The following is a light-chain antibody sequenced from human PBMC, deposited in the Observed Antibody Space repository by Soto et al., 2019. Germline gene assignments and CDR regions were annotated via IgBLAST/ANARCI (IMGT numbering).Light chain of an antibody. CDR3: CSYGGSSTWV. CDR2: ADT. Sequence: QSALTQPASVSGSPGQSITISCTGTSSDVGNYDLVSWYQQLPGKAPKLMIYADTKRPSGVSNRLSASKSGNTASLTISGLQAEDEADYFCCSYGGSSTWVFGGGTKLTVL. J-gene: IGLJ3*02. V-gene: IGLV2-23*01. CDR1: SSDVGNYDL.